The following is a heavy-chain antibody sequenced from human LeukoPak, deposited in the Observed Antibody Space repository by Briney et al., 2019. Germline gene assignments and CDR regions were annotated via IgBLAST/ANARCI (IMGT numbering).Heavy chain of an antibody. J-gene: IGHJ6*03. Sequence: SETLSLTCAVSGGSISSSNWWSWVRQPPGKGLEWIGEIYDSGSTNYNPSLKSRVTISVDKSKNQFSLKLSSVTAADTAVYYCARYGIAAAGAYSYYYYMDVWGKGTTVTVSS. V-gene: IGHV4-4*02. CDR2: IYDSGST. CDR3: ARYGIAAAGAYSYYYYMDV. D-gene: IGHD6-13*01. CDR1: GGSISSSNW.